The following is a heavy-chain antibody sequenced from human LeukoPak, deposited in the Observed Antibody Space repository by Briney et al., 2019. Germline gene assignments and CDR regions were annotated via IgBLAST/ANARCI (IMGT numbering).Heavy chain of an antibody. D-gene: IGHD6-19*01. Sequence: PSETLSLTCTVSGGSISSSSYYWGWIRQPPGKGLEWIGSVSYSGNTYYNPSLKSRVTISVDTSKNQFSLKLSSVTAADTAVYYCARGWQWLVRYDYWGQGTLVTVSS. J-gene: IGHJ4*02. CDR3: ARGWQWLVRYDY. V-gene: IGHV4-39*07. CDR1: GGSISSSSYY. CDR2: VSYSGNT.